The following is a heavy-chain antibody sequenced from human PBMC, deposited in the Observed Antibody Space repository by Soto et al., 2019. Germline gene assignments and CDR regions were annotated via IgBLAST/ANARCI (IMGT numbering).Heavy chain of an antibody. D-gene: IGHD2-21*02. V-gene: IGHV1-2*04. J-gene: IGHJ4*02. CDR1: GYTFTGYY. CDR3: ARSPHPYCGGDCYFYY. Sequence: ASVKVSCKASGYTFTGYYMRWVRQAPVQGLEWMGWINPNSGGTNYAQKFQGWVTMTRDTSISTAYMELSRLRSDDTAVYYCARSPHPYCGGDCYFYYWGQGTLVTVSS. CDR2: INPNSGGT.